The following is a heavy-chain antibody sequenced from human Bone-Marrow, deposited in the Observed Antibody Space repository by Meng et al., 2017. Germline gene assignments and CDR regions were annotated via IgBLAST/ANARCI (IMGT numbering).Heavy chain of an antibody. CDR1: GGPTSSSSYY. Sequence: SETLSLTCTVSGGPTSSSSYYGGWILQPPGRGREWIGSIYYSGSTYYNPSLKSRVTISVDTSKNQFSLKLSSVTAADTAVYYCAREVVGVVVTAIPAWAFDIWGQGTMVTVSS. CDR3: AREVVGVVVTAIPAWAFDI. CDR2: IYYSGST. D-gene: IGHD2-21*02. J-gene: IGHJ3*02. V-gene: IGHV4-39*07.